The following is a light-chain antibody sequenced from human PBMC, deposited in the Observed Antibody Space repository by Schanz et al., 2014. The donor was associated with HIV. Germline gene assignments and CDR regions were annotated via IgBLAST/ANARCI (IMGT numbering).Light chain of an antibody. CDR3: CSYAGSYTLVV. J-gene: IGLJ3*02. Sequence: QFALTQPSSASGSPGQSVTISCTGTSSDGGGYNYVPSYQQHPGKAPKVMIYEVSKRPSGVPDRFSGSKSGNTASLTISGLQAEDEADYYCCSYAGSYTLVVFGGGTKLTVL. V-gene: IGLV2-11*02. CDR2: EVS. CDR1: SSDGGGYNY.